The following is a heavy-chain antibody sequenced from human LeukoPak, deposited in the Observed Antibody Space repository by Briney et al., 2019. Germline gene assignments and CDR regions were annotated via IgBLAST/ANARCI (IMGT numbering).Heavy chain of an antibody. D-gene: IGHD6-6*01. V-gene: IGHV1-69*05. Sequence: ASVKVSCKASGGTFSSYAISWVRQAPGQGLEWMGGIIPIFGTANYAQKFQGRVTITMDESTSTAYMELSSLRSEDTAVYYCARADYSSSSGGYMDVWGKGTTVTVSS. CDR2: IIPIFGTA. J-gene: IGHJ6*03. CDR3: ARADYSSSSGGYMDV. CDR1: GGTFSSYA.